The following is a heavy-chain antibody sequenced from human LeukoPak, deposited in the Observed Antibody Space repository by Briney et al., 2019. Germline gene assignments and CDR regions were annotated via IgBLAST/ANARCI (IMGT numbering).Heavy chain of an antibody. Sequence: ASVKVSCKASGYTFTSYYMHWVRQAPGQGLEWIGIINPSGGSTNYAQKFQGRVTMTRDMSTSTVYMELRSLRSEDTAMYYCARALPHRRLMDTTMEQHWFDPWGQGTLVTVSS. CDR3: ARALPHRRLMDTTMEQHWFDP. J-gene: IGHJ5*02. V-gene: IGHV1-46*01. CDR2: INPSGGST. CDR1: GYTFTSYY. D-gene: IGHD5-18*01.